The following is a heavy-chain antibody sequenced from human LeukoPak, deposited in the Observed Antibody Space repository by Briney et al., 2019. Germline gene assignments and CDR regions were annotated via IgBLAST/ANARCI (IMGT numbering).Heavy chain of an antibody. J-gene: IGHJ4*02. CDR1: GFTFSSYA. CDR2: INSDGSST. D-gene: IGHD5-18*01. V-gene: IGHV3-74*01. CDR3: ARGGGYSYGCTDY. Sequence: LSGGSQRLSCAASGFTFSSYAMSWVRQAPGKGLVWVSRINSDGSSTSYADSVKGRFTISRDNAKNTLYLQMNSLRAEDTAVYYCARGGGYSYGCTDYWGQGTLVTVSS.